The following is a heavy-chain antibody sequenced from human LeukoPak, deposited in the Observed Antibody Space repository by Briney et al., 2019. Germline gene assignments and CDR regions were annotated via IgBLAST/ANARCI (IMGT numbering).Heavy chain of an antibody. D-gene: IGHD4-17*01. J-gene: IGHJ3*02. CDR2: ISSSGSTI. Sequence: GGSLRLSCAASGFTFSSYEMNWVRQAPGKGLEWVSYISSSGSTIYYADSVKGRFTISRDNAKNSLYLQMNSLRAEDTAVYYCAGFSTVKGRVGDAFDIWGQGTMVTVSS. CDR3: AGFSTVKGRVGDAFDI. V-gene: IGHV3-48*03. CDR1: GFTFSSYE.